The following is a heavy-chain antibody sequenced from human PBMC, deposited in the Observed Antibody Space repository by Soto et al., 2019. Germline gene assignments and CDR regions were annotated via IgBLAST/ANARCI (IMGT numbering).Heavy chain of an antibody. CDR3: ERDSSGLYFFDY. CDR2: ISGSGGST. Sequence: GGSLRLSCAASGFTFSSYAMSWVRQAPGKGLEWVSAISGSGGSTYYADSVKGRFTISRDNSKNTLYLQMNSLRAEDTAVYYCERDSSGLYFFDYWGQGTLVTVSS. J-gene: IGHJ4*02. V-gene: IGHV3-23*01. D-gene: IGHD6-19*01. CDR1: GFTFSSYA.